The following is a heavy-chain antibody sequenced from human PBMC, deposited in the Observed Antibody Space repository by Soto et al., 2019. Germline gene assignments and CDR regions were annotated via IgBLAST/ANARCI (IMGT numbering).Heavy chain of an antibody. Sequence: QVQLQESGPGLVKPSGTLSLTCAVSGDSISSHDWWSWVRQPPNKGLEWIAEIHHSGGTNYNPSLMSRATISVDNSKNQFSLTLISATAADTAVYYCVRNGYYSLDYWGQGTLVSVSS. CDR1: GDSISSHDW. D-gene: IGHD3-3*01. CDR2: IHHSGGT. CDR3: VRNGYYSLDY. V-gene: IGHV4-4*02. J-gene: IGHJ4*02.